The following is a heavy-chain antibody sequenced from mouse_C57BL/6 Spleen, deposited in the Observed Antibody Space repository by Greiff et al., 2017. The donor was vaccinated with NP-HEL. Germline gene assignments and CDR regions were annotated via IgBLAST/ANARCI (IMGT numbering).Heavy chain of an antibody. CDR1: GFTFTDYY. CDR3: ARSMVTTGYFDY. V-gene: IGHV7-3*01. J-gene: IGHJ2*01. CDR2: IRNKANGSTT. Sequence: EVKLMESGGGLVQPGGSLSLSCAASGFTFTDYYMSWVRQPPGKALEWFGFIRNKANGSTTEYSASVKGRFTISRDNSQSILYLQMNALRAEDSATYYWARSMVTTGYFDYWGQGTTLTVSS. D-gene: IGHD2-2*01.